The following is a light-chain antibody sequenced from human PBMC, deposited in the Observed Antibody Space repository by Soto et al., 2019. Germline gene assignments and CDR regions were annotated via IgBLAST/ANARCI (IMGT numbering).Light chain of an antibody. Sequence: EIVLTQSPGTLSLSPGERATLSCRASQSISNNYLAWYQQKPGQAPRPLIYGASRRATGIPDRFSGSGSGTDFTLTISRLEPEDFAVYHCHQYGSSRLTFGGGTKVEIK. CDR2: GAS. J-gene: IGKJ4*01. V-gene: IGKV3-20*01. CDR1: QSISNNY. CDR3: HQYGSSRLT.